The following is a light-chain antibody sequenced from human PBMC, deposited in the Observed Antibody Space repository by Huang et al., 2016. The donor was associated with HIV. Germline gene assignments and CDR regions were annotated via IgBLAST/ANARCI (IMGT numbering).Light chain of an antibody. J-gene: IGKJ4*01. CDR2: DAS. CDR3: QQYGSSPLT. Sequence: EIVLTQSPATLSLSPGERATLSGGASQSLSSSYLAWYQQNPGLAPRLLIYDASNSATCIPDRFSGSWSGTYFTLTISRLEPEDFAVYYCQQYGSSPLTFGGGTKVEIK. CDR1: QSLSSSY. V-gene: IGKV3D-20*01.